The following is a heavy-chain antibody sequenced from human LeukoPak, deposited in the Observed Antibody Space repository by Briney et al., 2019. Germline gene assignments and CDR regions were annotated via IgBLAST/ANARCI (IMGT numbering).Heavy chain of an antibody. CDR1: GGSISSYY. D-gene: IGHD2-15*01. J-gene: IGHJ1*01. Sequence: SETLSLTCTVSGGSISSYYWSWIRQPPGKGLEWIGYIYYSGSTNYNPSLKSRVTISVDTSKNQSSLKLSSVTAADTAVYYCATTHCSGGSCYSGKYFQHWGQGTLVAVSS. CDR3: ATTHCSGGSCYSGKYFQH. V-gene: IGHV4-59*12. CDR2: IYYSGST.